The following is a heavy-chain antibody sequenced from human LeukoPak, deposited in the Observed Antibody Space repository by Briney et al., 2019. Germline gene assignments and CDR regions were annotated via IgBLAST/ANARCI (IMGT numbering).Heavy chain of an antibody. CDR1: GFTFSDYY. V-gene: IGHV3-23*01. D-gene: IGHD3-10*01. J-gene: IGHJ4*02. CDR2: ISGSGGST. CDR3: ATEGTSYTMVRGVPEPGHIY. Sequence: PWGSLRLSCAASGFTFSDYYMSWIRQAPGKGLEWVSAISGSGGSTYYADSVKGRFTISRDNSKNTLYLQMNSLRAEDTAVYYCATEGTSYTMVRGVPEPGHIYWGQGTLVTVSS.